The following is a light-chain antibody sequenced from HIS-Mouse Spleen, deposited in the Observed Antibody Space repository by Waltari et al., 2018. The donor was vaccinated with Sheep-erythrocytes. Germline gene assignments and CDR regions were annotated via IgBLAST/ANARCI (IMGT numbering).Light chain of an antibody. CDR1: QSVSSY. CDR3: QQRSNWYT. V-gene: IGKV3-11*01. J-gene: IGKJ2*01. Sequence: EIVLTQSPATLSLSPGERATLSCRASQSVSSYLAWYQQKPGQAPRLLIYDASNSATGIPARFSGSGSGTDFTLTISSLKPEDFAVYYCQQRSNWYTFGQGTKLEIK. CDR2: DAS.